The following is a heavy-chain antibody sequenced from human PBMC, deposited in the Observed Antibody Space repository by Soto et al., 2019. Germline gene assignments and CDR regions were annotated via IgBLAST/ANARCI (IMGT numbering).Heavy chain of an antibody. Sequence: QVQLQESGPGLVKPSQTLSLTCTVSGGSISSGGYYWSWIRQHPGKGLEWIGYIYYSGSTYYNPSLESRVTISVDTSKNQFSLKLSSVTAADTAVYYCAREPGVVGYYYYGMDVWGQGTTVTVSS. V-gene: IGHV4-31*03. J-gene: IGHJ6*02. CDR1: GGSISSGGYY. D-gene: IGHD1-26*01. CDR3: AREPGVVGYYYYGMDV. CDR2: IYYSGST.